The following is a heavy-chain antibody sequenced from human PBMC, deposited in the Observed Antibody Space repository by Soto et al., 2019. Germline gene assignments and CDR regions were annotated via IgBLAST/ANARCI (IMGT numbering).Heavy chain of an antibody. J-gene: IGHJ6*03. CDR3: ARDGCSSTSCYVGNYMDV. CDR2: INAGNGNT. CDR1: GYTFSSYA. D-gene: IGHD2-2*01. V-gene: IGHV1-3*01. Sequence: QVQLVQSGAEVKKPGASVTVSCKASGYTFSSYAVHWVRQAPGPRLEWMGWINAGNGNTKYSQKFQGRVNINRDTSATTVYMELSSVRSEDTAVYYCARDGCSSTSCYVGNYMDVWGKGTTVTVSS.